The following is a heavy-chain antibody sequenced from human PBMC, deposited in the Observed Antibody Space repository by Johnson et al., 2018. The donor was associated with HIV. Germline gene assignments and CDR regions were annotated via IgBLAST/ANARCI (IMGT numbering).Heavy chain of an antibody. Sequence: VQLVESGGGLIQPGGSLRLSCAASGFIVSSNYMSWVRQAPGKGLEWVSVVYSDGITFYADAVKGRFTISRDKFKNTPYLQMNSLRAEDTALYYCASSRDGYKGDNAFDIWGQGTMVTVSS. CDR3: ASSRDGYKGDNAFDI. D-gene: IGHD5-24*01. J-gene: IGHJ3*02. V-gene: IGHV3-53*01. CDR2: VYSDGIT. CDR1: GFIVSSNY.